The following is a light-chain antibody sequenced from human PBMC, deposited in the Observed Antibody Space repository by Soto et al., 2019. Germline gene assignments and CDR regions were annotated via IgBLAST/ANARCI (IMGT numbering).Light chain of an antibody. J-gene: IGLJ2*01. CDR3: SSYTSSSTLV. Sequence: QSVLTQPDSVSGSPGQSITIYCTGTSSDVGGYNYVSWYQQHPGKAPKLMIYDVSNRPSGVSNRCSGSKSGNTDSLTISGLQAEGEADYYCSSYTSSSTLVFGGGTKVTVL. CDR2: DVS. CDR1: SSDVGGYNY. V-gene: IGLV2-14*01.